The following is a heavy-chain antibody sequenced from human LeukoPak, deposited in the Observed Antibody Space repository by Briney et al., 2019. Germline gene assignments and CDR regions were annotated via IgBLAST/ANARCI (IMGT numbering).Heavy chain of an antibody. V-gene: IGHV3-23*01. CDR1: GFTFSTYT. J-gene: IGHJ4*02. D-gene: IGHD2-8*02. CDR2: VGQDGRST. CDR3: AKDRVPDGVWSFDY. Sequence: PGGSLRLSCAASGFTFSTYTMNWVRQAPGEGLQWVSGVGQDGRSTHYADSVMGRFTISRDNSKNTLYLQMSSLRAEDTAVYYCAKDRVPDGVWSFDYWGQGSLVIVSS.